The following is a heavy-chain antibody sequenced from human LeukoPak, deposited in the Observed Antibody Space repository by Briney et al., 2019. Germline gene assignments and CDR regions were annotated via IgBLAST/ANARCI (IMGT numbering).Heavy chain of an antibody. V-gene: IGHV3-23*01. Sequence: GGSLRLSCAASGFTLSGYAMHWVRQAPGKGLDWVSTISGGGGSTYYADSVKGRFTISRDNSKNTVYLQTNSLDAEDTAVYYCAKGRCSGGSCYGRGLDSWGQGTLVTVSS. D-gene: IGHD2-15*01. CDR3: AKGRCSGGSCYGRGLDS. CDR2: ISGGGGST. J-gene: IGHJ4*02. CDR1: GFTLSGYA.